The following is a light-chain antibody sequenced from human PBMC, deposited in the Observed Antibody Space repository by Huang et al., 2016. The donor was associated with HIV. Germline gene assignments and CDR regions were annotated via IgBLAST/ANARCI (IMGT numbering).Light chain of an antibody. Sequence: EIVLTQSPGTLSLSPGESATLSCRASQSVSSNYLAWYQEKSGQAPRLLIYAASNRATGIPDRFSGSGSGTDFTLAISRLEPEDFAVDYCQQYGSSPLTFGGGTKVEIK. J-gene: IGKJ4*01. V-gene: IGKV3-20*01. CDR2: AAS. CDR3: QQYGSSPLT. CDR1: QSVSSNY.